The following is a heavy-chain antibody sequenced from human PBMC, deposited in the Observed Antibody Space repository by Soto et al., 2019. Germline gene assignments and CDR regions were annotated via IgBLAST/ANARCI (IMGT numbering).Heavy chain of an antibody. J-gene: IGHJ3*02. V-gene: IGHV3-33*01. Sequence: GGSLRLSCAASGFTFSSYGMHWVRQAPGKGLEWVAVIWYDGSNKYYADSVKGRFTISRDNSKNTLYLQMNSLRAEDTAVYYCASLYYYDSSGYYYVHDAFDIWGQGTMVTVSS. D-gene: IGHD3-22*01. CDR1: GFTFSSYG. CDR3: ASLYYYDSSGYYYVHDAFDI. CDR2: IWYDGSNK.